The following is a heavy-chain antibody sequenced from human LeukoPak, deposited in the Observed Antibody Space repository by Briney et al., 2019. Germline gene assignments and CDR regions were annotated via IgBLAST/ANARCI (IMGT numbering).Heavy chain of an antibody. D-gene: IGHD5-24*01. CDR2: IIPIFGTA. CDR3: AVDVEMAFGV. J-gene: IGHJ6*02. Sequence: GASVKVSCKASGGTFSSYAISWARQAPGQGLEWMGGIIPIFGTANYAQKFQGRVTITADESTSTAYMELSSLRSEDTAVYYCAVDVEMAFGVWGQGTTVTVSS. V-gene: IGHV1-69*13. CDR1: GGTFSSYA.